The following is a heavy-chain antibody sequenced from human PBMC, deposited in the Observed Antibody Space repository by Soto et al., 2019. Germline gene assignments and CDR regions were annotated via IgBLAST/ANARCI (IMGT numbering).Heavy chain of an antibody. Sequence: ASVKVSCKASGYTFTSYAMHWVRQAPGQRLEWMGWINAGNGNTKYSQKFLGRVTITRDTSASTAYMELSSLRSEDTAVYYCASHGYSSGWYVLGRYYGMDVWGQGTTVTVSS. CDR2: INAGNGNT. CDR1: GYTFTSYA. J-gene: IGHJ6*02. V-gene: IGHV1-3*01. D-gene: IGHD6-19*01. CDR3: ASHGYSSGWYVLGRYYGMDV.